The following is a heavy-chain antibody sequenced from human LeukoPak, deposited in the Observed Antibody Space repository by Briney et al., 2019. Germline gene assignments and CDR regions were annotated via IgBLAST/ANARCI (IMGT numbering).Heavy chain of an antibody. D-gene: IGHD1-26*01. V-gene: IGHV3-23*01. J-gene: IGHJ3*02. CDR3: AKDGGSYQGVFAFDI. CDR2: ISGSGGST. Sequence: GGSLKLSCAASGFTFSSYAMSWVRQAPGKGLEWVSAISGSGGSTYYADSVKGRFTISRDNSKNTLYLQMNSLRAEDTAVYYCAKDGGSYQGVFAFDIWGQGTMVTVSS. CDR1: GFTFSSYA.